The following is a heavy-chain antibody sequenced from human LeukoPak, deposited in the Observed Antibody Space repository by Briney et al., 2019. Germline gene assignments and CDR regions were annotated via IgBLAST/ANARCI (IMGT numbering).Heavy chain of an antibody. J-gene: IGHJ4*02. D-gene: IGHD4-17*01. CDR2: ISSDGDNT. CDR1: GFIFSNYG. V-gene: IGHV3-64D*06. CDR3: VRVNDYGDQILYYFGY. Sequence: QPGGSLRLSCSASGFIFSNYGMYWVRQAPGKGLEFVSAISSDGDNTFYADSVKGRFTISRDNSKNTLYLQTSSLRGEDTAVYYCVRVNDYGDQILYYFGYWGQGTLVTVSP.